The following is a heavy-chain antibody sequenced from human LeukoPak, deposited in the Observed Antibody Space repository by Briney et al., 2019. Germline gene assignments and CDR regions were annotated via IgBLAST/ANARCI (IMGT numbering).Heavy chain of an antibody. D-gene: IGHD3/OR15-3a*01. J-gene: IGHJ4*02. CDR3: ARDPSGDFWSGPGY. CDR2: INPTGGST. CDR1: GYTFTTYY. V-gene: IGHV1-46*01. Sequence: ASVKVSCKASGYTFTTYYVHWVRQAPGQGLEWMGIINPTGGSTVYAHNFQGRVTMTRDTFTSTVYMDLSSLRSEDTAVYYCARDPSGDFWSGPGYWGQGTLVTVSP.